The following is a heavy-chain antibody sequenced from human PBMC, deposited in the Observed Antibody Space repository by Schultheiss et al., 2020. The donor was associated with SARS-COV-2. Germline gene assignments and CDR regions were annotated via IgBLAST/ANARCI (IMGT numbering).Heavy chain of an antibody. CDR2: ISYDGSNK. V-gene: IGHV3-30*04. CDR3: ARSWRGYCSSTSCLGPFDI. Sequence: GESLKISCAASGFTFSSYAMHWVRQAPGKGLEWVAVISYDGSNKYYADSVKGRFTISRDNSKNTLYLQMNSLRAEDTAVYYCARSWRGYCSSTSCLGPFDIWGQGTMVTVSS. J-gene: IGHJ3*02. CDR1: GFTFSSYA. D-gene: IGHD2-2*01.